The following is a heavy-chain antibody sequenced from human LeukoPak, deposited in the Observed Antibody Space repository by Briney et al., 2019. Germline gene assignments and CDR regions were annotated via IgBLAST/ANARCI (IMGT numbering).Heavy chain of an antibody. CDR2: ISAYNGNT. Sequence: ASVKVSCKASGYTFTSYGISWVRQAPGQGLERMGWISAYNGNTNYAQKLQGRVTMTTDTSTSTAYMELRSLRSDDTAVYYCARVKGGTEEAWFDPWGQGTLVTVSS. CDR1: GYTFTSYG. J-gene: IGHJ5*02. V-gene: IGHV1-18*01. D-gene: IGHD1-1*01. CDR3: ARVKGGTEEAWFDP.